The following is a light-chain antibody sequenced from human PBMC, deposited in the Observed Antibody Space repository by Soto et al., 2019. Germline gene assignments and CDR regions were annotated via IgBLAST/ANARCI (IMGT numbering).Light chain of an antibody. J-gene: IGKJ5*01. CDR2: GAS. Sequence: EIVLTQSPGTMSLSPGERATLSCRASQSVSSNFLAWYQQKPGQAPRLLIYGASSRATGIPDRFSGSGSGTDFTLTISRLEPEDFAVFYCQQYGSSFITFGQGTRLEIK. CDR3: QQYGSSFIT. V-gene: IGKV3-20*01. CDR1: QSVSSNF.